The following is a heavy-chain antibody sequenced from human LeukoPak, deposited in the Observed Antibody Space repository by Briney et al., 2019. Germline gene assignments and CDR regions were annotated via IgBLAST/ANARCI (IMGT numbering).Heavy chain of an antibody. CDR2: ISYDGSNK. CDR1: GFTFSSYA. CDR3: ARDFIPEYYGSGSSNYFDY. D-gene: IGHD3-10*01. J-gene: IGHJ4*02. V-gene: IGHV3-30*04. Sequence: GGSLRLSCAASGFTFSSYAMHWVRQAPGKGLEWVAVISYDGSNKYYADSVKGRFTISRDNSKNTLYLQMNSLRAEDTAVYYCARDFIPEYYGSGSSNYFDYWGQGTLVTVSS.